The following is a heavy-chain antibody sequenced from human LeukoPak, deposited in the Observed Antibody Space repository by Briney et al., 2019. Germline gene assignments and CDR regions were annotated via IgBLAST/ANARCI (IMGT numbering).Heavy chain of an antibody. V-gene: IGHV4-39*01. CDR2: IYYSGST. J-gene: IGHJ6*03. CDR1: GGSISSSSYY. CDR3: ASLRFLEWLLSSYXYYMXX. D-gene: IGHD3-3*01. Sequence: PSETLSLTCTVSGGSISSSSYYWGWIRQPPGKGLEWIGSIYYSGSTYYNPSLKSRVTISVDTSKNQFSLKLSSVTAADTAVYYCASLRFLEWLLSSYXYYMXXXGKGTTVT.